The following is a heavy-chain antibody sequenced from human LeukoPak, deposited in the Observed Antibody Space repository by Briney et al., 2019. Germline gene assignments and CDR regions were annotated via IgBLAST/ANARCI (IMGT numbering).Heavy chain of an antibody. D-gene: IGHD5-18*01. CDR3: ARGDTAMVYNWFDP. V-gene: IGHV3-23*01. Sequence: GGSLRLSCAGSGFTFSSYAMAWVRQTPEKGLEWVAIISSSDGGTYYIDSVKGRFTISRDNSKNTLYLQMNSLRAEDTAVYYCARGDTAMVYNWFDPWGQGTLVTVSS. J-gene: IGHJ5*02. CDR2: ISSSDGGT. CDR1: GFTFSSYA.